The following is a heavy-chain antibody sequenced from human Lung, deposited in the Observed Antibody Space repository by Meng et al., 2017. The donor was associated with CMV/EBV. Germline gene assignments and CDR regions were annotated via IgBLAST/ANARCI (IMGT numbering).Heavy chain of an antibody. Sequence: SETLSLXXTVSGGSISSYYWSWIRQPPGKGLEWIGYIYYSGSTNYNPSLKSRVTISVDTSKNQFSLKLSSVTAADTAVYYCARVSDYYYYGMDVWGQGTSVTVSS. CDR2: IYYSGST. CDR3: ARVSDYYYYGMDV. V-gene: IGHV4-59*01. CDR1: GGSISSYY. D-gene: IGHD2-21*01. J-gene: IGHJ6*02.